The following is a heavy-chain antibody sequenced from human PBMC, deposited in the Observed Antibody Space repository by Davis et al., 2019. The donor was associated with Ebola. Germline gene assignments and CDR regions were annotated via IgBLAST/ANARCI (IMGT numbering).Heavy chain of an antibody. CDR3: ATLPGGRGVDV. CDR1: GFTFSRHS. CDR2: VRQDETEK. J-gene: IGHJ6*02. D-gene: IGHD1-26*01. Sequence: GESLKISCGASGFTFSRHSMNWVRQAPGKGLEWVANVRQDETEKHYVDSVKGRFTISRDNTKNSIYLQMNSLTVEDTAVYYCATLPGGRGVDVWGPGTTVTVSS. V-gene: IGHV3-7*01.